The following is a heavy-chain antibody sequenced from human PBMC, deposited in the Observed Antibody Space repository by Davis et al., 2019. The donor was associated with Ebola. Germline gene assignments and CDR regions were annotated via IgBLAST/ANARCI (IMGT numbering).Heavy chain of an antibody. CDR2: ISSSGSTI. CDR3: ALRDYYYGMDV. D-gene: IGHD3-16*01. CDR1: GFTFSDYY. J-gene: IGHJ6*02. V-gene: IGHV3-11*01. Sequence: GESLKISCAASGFTFSDYYMSWIRQAPGKGLEWVSYISSSGSTIYYADSVKGRFTISRDNAKNSLYLQMNNLRAEDTAVYYCALRDYYYGMDVWGQGTTVTVSS.